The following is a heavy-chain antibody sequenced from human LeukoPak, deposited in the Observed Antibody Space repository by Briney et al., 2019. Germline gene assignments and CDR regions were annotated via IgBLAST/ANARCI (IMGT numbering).Heavy chain of an antibody. V-gene: IGHV3-21*01. CDR3: ARDYRYCSGGSCYTEGYWYFDL. D-gene: IGHD2-15*01. Sequence: GGSLRLSCAASGFTFSSYSMNWVRQAPGKGLEWVSSISSSSSYIYYADSVKGRFTISRDNAKNSLYLQMNSLRAEDTAAYYCARDYRYCSGGSCYTEGYWYFDLWGRGTLVTVSS. CDR2: ISSSSSYI. J-gene: IGHJ2*01. CDR1: GFTFSSYS.